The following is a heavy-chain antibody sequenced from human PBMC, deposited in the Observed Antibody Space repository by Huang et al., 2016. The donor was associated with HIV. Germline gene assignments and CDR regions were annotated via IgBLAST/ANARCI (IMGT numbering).Heavy chain of an antibody. CDR2: ISPIFGTA. CDR3: ARARGYYDSSVSYYFDY. CDR1: GGTFSSSA. V-gene: IGHV1-69*13. D-gene: IGHD3-22*01. J-gene: IGHJ4*02. Sequence: QVQLVQSGAEVKKPGSSVKVSCTASGGTFSSSAISWVRQAPGQGLEGVGGISPIFGTANYAQKFQGRGTITADESTSTAYMELSSLRSEDTAVYYCARARGYYDSSVSYYFDYWGQGTLVTVSP.